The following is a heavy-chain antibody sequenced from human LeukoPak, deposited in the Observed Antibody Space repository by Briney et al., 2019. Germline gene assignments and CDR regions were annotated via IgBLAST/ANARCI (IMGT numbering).Heavy chain of an antibody. CDR3: AGETPSYGHTNWFDP. Sequence: QPGGSLRLSCAASGFTFSSYEMNWVRQAPGKGLEWVSYISSSGSTIYYADSVKGRFTISRDNAKNSLYLQMNSLRAEDTAVYYCAGETPSYGHTNWFDPWGQGTLVTVSS. CDR1: GFTFSSYE. V-gene: IGHV3-48*03. D-gene: IGHD3-10*01. J-gene: IGHJ5*02. CDR2: ISSSGSTI.